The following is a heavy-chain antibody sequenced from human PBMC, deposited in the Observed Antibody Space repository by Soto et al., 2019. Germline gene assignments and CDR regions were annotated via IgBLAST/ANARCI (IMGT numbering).Heavy chain of an antibody. CDR3: ARDDHIVVVPTSLGAMDV. D-gene: IGHD2-2*01. V-gene: IGHV4-4*02. Sequence: QVQLQESGPGLVKPSETLSLTCAVYGGSISSKKWWSWVRQPPGKGLEWIGEIYHSGSTNYNPSLKIRVTISLDKSKNQFSLKLTSVTAADSAVYYCARDDHIVVVPTSLGAMDVWGQGTTVTVSS. J-gene: IGHJ6*02. CDR1: GGSISSKKW. CDR2: IYHSGST.